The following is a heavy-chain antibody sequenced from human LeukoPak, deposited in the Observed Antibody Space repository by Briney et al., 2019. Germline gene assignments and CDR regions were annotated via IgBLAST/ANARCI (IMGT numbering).Heavy chain of an antibody. J-gene: IGHJ4*02. D-gene: IGHD5-18*01. V-gene: IGHV1-2*02. CDR3: ARVKGRYSYGLGY. Sequence: GASVKVSCKASGYTFTGYYMHWVRQAPGQGLEWMGWINPNSGGTNYAQKFQGRVTMTRDTSISTVYMELSRLRSDDTAVYYCARVKGRYSYGLGYWGQGTLVTVSS. CDR1: GYTFTGYY. CDR2: INPNSGGT.